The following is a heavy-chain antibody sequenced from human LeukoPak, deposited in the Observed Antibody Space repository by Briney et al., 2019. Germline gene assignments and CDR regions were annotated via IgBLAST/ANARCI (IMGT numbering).Heavy chain of an antibody. J-gene: IGHJ4*02. CDR1: GFTFSSYA. Sequence: GGSLRLSCAASGFTFSSYAMHWVRQAPGKGLEWVAVISYDGSNKYYADSVKGRFTISRDNSKNTLYLQMNSLRAEDTAVYYCAREWELVPPRGYYFDYWGQGTLVTVSS. V-gene: IGHV3-30-3*01. D-gene: IGHD1-26*01. CDR3: AREWELVPPRGYYFDY. CDR2: ISYDGSNK.